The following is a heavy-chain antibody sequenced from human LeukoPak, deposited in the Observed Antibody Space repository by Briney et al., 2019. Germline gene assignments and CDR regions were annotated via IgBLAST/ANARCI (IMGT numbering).Heavy chain of an antibody. CDR2: INHSGST. D-gene: IGHD3-22*01. Sequence: SETLFLTCAVYGGSFSGYYWSWIRQPPGKGLEWIGEINHSGSTNYNPSLKSRVTISVDTSKNQFSLKLSSVTAADTAVYYCARALYYYDSSGYSDAFDIWGQGTMVTVSS. V-gene: IGHV4-34*01. CDR1: GGSFSGYY. J-gene: IGHJ3*02. CDR3: ARALYYYDSSGYSDAFDI.